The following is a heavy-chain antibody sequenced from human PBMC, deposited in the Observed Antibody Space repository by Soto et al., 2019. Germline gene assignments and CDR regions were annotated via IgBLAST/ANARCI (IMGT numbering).Heavy chain of an antibody. CDR2: IYYSGST. CDR1: GGSISSGGYY. J-gene: IGHJ6*03. V-gene: IGHV4-31*03. Sequence: SETLSLTCTVSGGSISSGGYYWSWIRQHPGKGLEWIGYIYYSGSTYYNPSLKSRVTISVDTSKNQFSLKLSSVTAADTAVYYCARGQADIYYSYYMDVCGKGTTVTVSS. CDR3: ARGQADIYYSYYMDV.